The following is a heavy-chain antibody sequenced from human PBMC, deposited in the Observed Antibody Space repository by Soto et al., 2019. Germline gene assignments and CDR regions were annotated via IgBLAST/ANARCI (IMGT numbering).Heavy chain of an antibody. J-gene: IGHJ6*02. CDR2: IFSNDEK. CDR3: ARRVYYDFWSGDKPGYYYYGMDV. D-gene: IGHD3-3*01. Sequence: QVTLKESGPVLVKPTEPLTLTCTVSGFSLSNARMGVSWIRQPPGKALEWLAHIFSNDEKSYSTSLKSRLTISKDTSKSQVVLTMTNMDPVDTATYYCARRVYYDFWSGDKPGYYYYGMDVWGQGTTVTVSS. V-gene: IGHV2-26*01. CDR1: GFSLSNARMG.